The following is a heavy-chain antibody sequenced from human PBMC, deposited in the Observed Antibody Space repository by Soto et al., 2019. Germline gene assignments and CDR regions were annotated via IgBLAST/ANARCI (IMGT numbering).Heavy chain of an antibody. J-gene: IGHJ5*01. D-gene: IGHD3-3*01. CDR3: ARTRNGGVADSFDS. CDR1: GFTFSRHA. Sequence: GGSLRLSCAASGFTFSRHAIHWVRLTPGRGLEWVLAISRDGSYIYYTDSVKGRFTVSRDNSKNTVFVQMNRLIPDDAALYFCARTRNGGVADSFDSWGQGTRVTVSS. CDR2: ISRDGSYI. V-gene: IGHV3-30*04.